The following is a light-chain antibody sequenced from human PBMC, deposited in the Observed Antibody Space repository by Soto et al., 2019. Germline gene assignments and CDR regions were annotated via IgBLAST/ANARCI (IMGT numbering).Light chain of an antibody. J-gene: IGKJ4*01. CDR2: GAS. Sequence: EIVMTQSPVTLSVSPGERATLSCRASQSVTNSYLAWYQQKPGQAPRLLIFGASTRAAGIPARFSGSGSGTEFTLTISSLQSEDFAVYYCQQYSNWPLTFGGGTKV. CDR3: QQYSNWPLT. V-gene: IGKV3-15*01. CDR1: QSVTNSY.